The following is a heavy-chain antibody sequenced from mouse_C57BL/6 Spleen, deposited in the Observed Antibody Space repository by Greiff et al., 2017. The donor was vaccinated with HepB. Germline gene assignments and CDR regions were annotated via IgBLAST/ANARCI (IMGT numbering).Heavy chain of an antibody. Sequence: VQLQQSGPGLVQPSQSLSITCTVSGFSLTSYGVHWVRQSPGKGLEWLGVIWRGGSTDYNAAFMSRLSITKDNSKSQVFFKMNSLQADDTAIYYGAKDITTVGYAMDYWGQGTSVTVSS. CDR2: IWRGGST. D-gene: IGHD1-1*01. J-gene: IGHJ4*01. CDR1: GFSLTSYG. V-gene: IGHV2-5*01. CDR3: AKDITTVGYAMDY.